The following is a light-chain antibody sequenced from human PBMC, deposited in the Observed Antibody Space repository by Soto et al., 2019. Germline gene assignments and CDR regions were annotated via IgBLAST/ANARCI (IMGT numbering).Light chain of an antibody. CDR3: IQSTQPYT. J-gene: IGKJ2*01. Sequence: DFVMTQTPLSSPVTLGQPASISCRSSQSLVHSDGNTYLSWLHQRPGQPPRLLIYMISIRFSGVPDRVRGSVAGTDFTLKISRVEAEDVAVYYCIQSTQPYTFGQWTKLEIK. CDR1: QSLVHSDGNTY. CDR2: MIS. V-gene: IGKV2-24*01.